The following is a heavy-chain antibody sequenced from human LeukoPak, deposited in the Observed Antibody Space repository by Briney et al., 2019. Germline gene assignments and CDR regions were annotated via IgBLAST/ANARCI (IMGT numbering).Heavy chain of an antibody. V-gene: IGHV1-46*01. CDR1: GYTFTSNY. CDR2: ISPSGGST. Sequence: ASVKVSCKAFGYTFTSNYMHWVRQAPGQGPEWMGVISPSGGSTTYAQKFQGRVTLTRDMSTSTDYLELSSLRSEDTAVYYCARGLSVVAAREDFFDSWGQGTLVTVSS. CDR3: ARGLSVVAAREDFFDS. J-gene: IGHJ4*02. D-gene: IGHD3-22*01.